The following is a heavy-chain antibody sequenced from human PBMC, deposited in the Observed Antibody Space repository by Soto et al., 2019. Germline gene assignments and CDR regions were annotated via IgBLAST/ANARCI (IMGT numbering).Heavy chain of an antibody. CDR1: GLTVRSNY. J-gene: IGHJ5*02. CDR2: IYSDGRT. Sequence: EVHLVESGGGLIQPGGSLRLSCEVSGLTVRSNYMNWVRQAPGKGLEGVSVIYSDGRTSYADSVKGRFTISRDTSKNTLYLEMNNLRAEDRAVYYCARAYGPGSYFCDHWGQGTLVTVSS. V-gene: IGHV3-53*01. D-gene: IGHD3-10*01. CDR3: ARAYGPGSYFCDH.